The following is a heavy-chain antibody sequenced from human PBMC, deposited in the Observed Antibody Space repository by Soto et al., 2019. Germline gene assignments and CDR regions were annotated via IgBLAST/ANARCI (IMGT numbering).Heavy chain of an antibody. CDR3: ARVSQLLYYDWFDP. Sequence: GGSLRLSCAASGFTFSSYWMSWVRQAPGKGLEWVANIKQDGSEKYYVDSVKGRFTISRDSAKNSLYLQMNSLRAEDTAVYYCARVSQLLYYDWFDPWGRGTLVTVSS. V-gene: IGHV3-7*01. CDR2: IKQDGSEK. CDR1: GFTFSSYW. J-gene: IGHJ5*02. D-gene: IGHD2-2*02.